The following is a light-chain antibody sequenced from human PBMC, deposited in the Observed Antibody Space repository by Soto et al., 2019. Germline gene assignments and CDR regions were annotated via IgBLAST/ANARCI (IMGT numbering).Light chain of an antibody. CDR3: QQSYSTLPRT. CDR2: AAS. Sequence: IHMTQSPSSLSASVGDRVTIPCRASQSISSYLNWYQQKPGKAPKLLFYAASSLQSGVPSRFSGSGSGTDFTLTISSLQPEDFATYYCQQSYSTLPRTFGQGTKVDIK. V-gene: IGKV1-39*01. CDR1: QSISSY. J-gene: IGKJ1*01.